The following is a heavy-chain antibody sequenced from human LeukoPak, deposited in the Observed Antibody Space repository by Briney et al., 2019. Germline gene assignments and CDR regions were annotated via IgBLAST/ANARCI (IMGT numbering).Heavy chain of an antibody. D-gene: IGHD6-19*01. V-gene: IGHV3-64*02. J-gene: IGHJ4*02. CDR2: ISTDGSRI. CDR3: TRGVAISTSGWYDTLDY. Sequence: GGSLRLSCAASGFTFRDYAMYWDRQAPGKGLEYVSVISTDGSRIYYADSVKGRFTISRDNSKNTLYLQMGSLRAEDMAFYYCTRGVAISTSGWYDTLDYWGQGALVTVSS. CDR1: GFTFRDYA.